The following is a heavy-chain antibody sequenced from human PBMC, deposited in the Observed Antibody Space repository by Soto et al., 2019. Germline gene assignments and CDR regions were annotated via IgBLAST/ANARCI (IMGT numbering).Heavy chain of an antibody. J-gene: IGHJ6*02. CDR3: ARPWGWNYSDSSYYYGMDV. Sequence: GGSLRLSCAASGFTFSSYAMHWVRQAPGKGLEWVAVISYDGSNKYYADSVKGRFTISRDNSKNTLYLQMNSLRAEDTAVYYCARPWGWNYSDSSYYYGMDVWGQGTTVTVSS. D-gene: IGHD1-7*01. CDR1: GFTFSSYA. V-gene: IGHV3-30-3*01. CDR2: ISYDGSNK.